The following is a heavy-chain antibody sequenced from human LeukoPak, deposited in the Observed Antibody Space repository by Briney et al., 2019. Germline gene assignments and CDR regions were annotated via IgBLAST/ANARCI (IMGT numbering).Heavy chain of an antibody. CDR1: GLTFSTYG. D-gene: IGHD3-9*01. CDR2: ISGSGGST. J-gene: IGHJ6*02. CDR3: AKQDILTGRVQYYYYYGMDV. V-gene: IGHV3-23*01. Sequence: GGSLRLSCAASGLTFSTYGMSWVRQAPGKGLEWVSAISGSGGSTYYADSVKGRFTISRDNSKNTLYLQMNSLRAEDTAVYYCAKQDILTGRVQYYYYYGMDVWGQGTTVTVSS.